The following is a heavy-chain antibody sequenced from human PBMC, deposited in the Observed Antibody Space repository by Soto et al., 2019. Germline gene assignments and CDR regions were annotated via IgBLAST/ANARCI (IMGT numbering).Heavy chain of an antibody. D-gene: IGHD4-4*01. V-gene: IGHV4-39*01. J-gene: IGHJ4*02. CDR3: ASPAGADYTFDY. CDR1: GGSITSSSYY. Sequence: QLQLQESGPGLVKPSETLSLTCAVSGGSITSSSYYWGWIRKPPGRGLEWIGTIYYRGYTYYNPSLESRVTKSADTSKNQLTLNLRSVTAADTAVYYCASPAGADYTFDYWGQGILVTVSS. CDR2: IYYRGYT.